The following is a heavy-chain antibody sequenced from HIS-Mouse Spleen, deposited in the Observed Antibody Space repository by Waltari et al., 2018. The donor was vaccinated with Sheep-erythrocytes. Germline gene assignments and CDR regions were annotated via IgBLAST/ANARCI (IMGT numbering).Heavy chain of an antibody. D-gene: IGHD4-17*01. CDR1: GFTVSSNY. CDR2: IYSGGST. J-gene: IGHJ3*02. Sequence: EVQLVESGGGLIQPGGSLRLSCAASGFTVSSNYMSWVRQAPGKGLEWVSVIYSGGSTYYADSVKGRFTISRDNSKNTLYLQMNSLRAEDTAVYYCARGHPDYGDYDAFDIWGQGTTVTVSS. V-gene: IGHV3-53*01. CDR3: ARGHPDYGDYDAFDI.